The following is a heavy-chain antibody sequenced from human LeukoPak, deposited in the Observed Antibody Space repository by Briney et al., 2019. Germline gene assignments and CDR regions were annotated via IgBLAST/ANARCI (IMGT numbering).Heavy chain of an antibody. CDR2: ISYDGSNK. CDR1: GFTFSRYG. CDR3: ARGEPYYYDSSGYYGVPDY. Sequence: GGSLRLSCAASGFTFSRYGMHWVRQAPGKGLEWVAVISYDGSNKYYADSVKGRFTISRDNSKNTLYLQMNSLRAEDTAVYYCARGEPYYYDSSGYYGVPDYWGQGTLVTVSS. V-gene: IGHV3-30*19. J-gene: IGHJ4*02. D-gene: IGHD3-22*01.